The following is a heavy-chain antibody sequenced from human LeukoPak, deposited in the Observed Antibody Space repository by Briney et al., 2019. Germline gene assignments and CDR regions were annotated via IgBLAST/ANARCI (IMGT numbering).Heavy chain of an antibody. CDR3: AGELGTYYYDSSGYNPVY. CDR2: ISYDGSNK. V-gene: IGHV3-30-3*01. D-gene: IGHD3-22*01. J-gene: IGHJ4*02. Sequence: GRSLRLSCAASGFTFSSYAMHWVRQAPGKGLEWVAVISYDGSNKYYADSVKGRFTISRDNAKNSLYLQMNSLRAEDTAVYYCAGELGTYYYDSSGYNPVYWGQGTLVTVSS. CDR1: GFTFSSYA.